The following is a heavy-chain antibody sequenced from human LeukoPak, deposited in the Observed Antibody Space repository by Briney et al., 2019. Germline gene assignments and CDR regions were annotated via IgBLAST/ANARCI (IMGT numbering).Heavy chain of an antibody. D-gene: IGHD6-25*01. CDR1: GYTFTSYD. V-gene: IGHV1-8*01. J-gene: IGHJ5*02. CDR2: MNPNSGNT. CDR3: ARGPSGRQRHSSGGNWFAP. Sequence: GASGKVSYKASGYTFTSYDISWVRQATGQGLGWRGWMNPNSGNTVYAQKFQGRATMTRHTSISTAYMELSRLSSQDTPVYYYARGPSGRQRHSSGGNWFAPWGQGPLVTVSS.